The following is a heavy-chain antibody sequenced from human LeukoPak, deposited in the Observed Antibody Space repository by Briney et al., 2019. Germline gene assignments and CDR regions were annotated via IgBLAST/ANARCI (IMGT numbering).Heavy chain of an antibody. CDR1: GFTFSSYE. J-gene: IGHJ5*02. CDR2: ISSSGSTI. CDR3: ARQTWDRYSSSWAPFDP. D-gene: IGHD6-13*01. Sequence: PGGSLRLSCAASGFTFSSYEMNWVRQAPGKGLEWVSYISSSGSTIYYADSVKGRFTISRDNAKNSLYLQMNSLRAEDTAVYYCARQTWDRYSSSWAPFDPWGQGTLVTVSS. V-gene: IGHV3-48*03.